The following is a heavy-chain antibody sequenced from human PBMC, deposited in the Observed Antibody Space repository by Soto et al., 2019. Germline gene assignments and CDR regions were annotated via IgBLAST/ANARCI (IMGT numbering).Heavy chain of an antibody. CDR2: IYDSGST. V-gene: IGHV4-31*03. CDR3: ANEHKSITIFVFCGMDV. J-gene: IGHJ6*02. Sequence: SETLSLTCTVSGGSISSGGYYWSWIRQHPGKGLEWIVYIYDSGSTYYNPSLKSRVTISVDTSKNQFSLKLSSVTAADTAVYYCANEHKSITIFVFCGMDVWGQGPTVTVCS. CDR1: GGSISSGGYY. D-gene: IGHD3-3*01.